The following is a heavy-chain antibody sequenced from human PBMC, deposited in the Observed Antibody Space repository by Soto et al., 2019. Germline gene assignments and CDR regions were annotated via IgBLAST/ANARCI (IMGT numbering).Heavy chain of an antibody. V-gene: IGHV4-30-2*01. CDR3: AREGLWFGELELMLRWFDP. CDR2: IYHSGST. J-gene: IGHJ5*02. CDR1: GGSISSGGYS. Sequence: QLQLQESGSGLVKPSQTLSLTCAVSGGSISSGGYSWSWIRQPPGKGLEWIGNIYHSGSTYYNPSRRSRVTISVDRAKIQSSLKMRSVTAADTAVYYCAREGLWFGELELMLRWFDPWGQGTRVTVSS. D-gene: IGHD3-10*01.